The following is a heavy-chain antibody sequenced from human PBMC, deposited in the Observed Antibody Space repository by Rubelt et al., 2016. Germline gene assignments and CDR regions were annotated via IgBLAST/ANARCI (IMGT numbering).Heavy chain of an antibody. D-gene: IGHD1-26*01. CDR1: GGSISSSSYY. V-gene: IGHV4-39*07. CDR2: IYYSGST. J-gene: IGHJ4*02. Sequence: QLQLQESGPGLVKPSETLSLTCTVSGGSISSSSYYWGWIRQPPGKGLEWIGSIYYSGSTYYNPSLKCRVTISVDTSKNQFSLKLSSVTAADTAVYYCARARNSGSYSVDYWGQGTLVTVSS. CDR3: ARARNSGSYSVDY.